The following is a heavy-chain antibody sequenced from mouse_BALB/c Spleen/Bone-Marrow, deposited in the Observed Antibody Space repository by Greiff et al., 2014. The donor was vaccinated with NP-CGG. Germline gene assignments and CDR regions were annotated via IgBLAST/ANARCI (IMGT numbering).Heavy chain of an antibody. CDR2: IWGDGST. D-gene: IGHD2-14*01. CDR1: GFSLTSYG. V-gene: IGHV2-3*01. Sequence: VMLVASGTGLVAPSQSLSITCTVSGFSLTSYGVSWVRQSPGKGLEWLGVIWGDGSTNYHSALISRLSISKDNSKSQVFLKLSSLQTDDTATYYCAKQDYYRYDYAMDYWGQGTSVTVSS. CDR3: AKQDYYRYDYAMDY. J-gene: IGHJ4*01.